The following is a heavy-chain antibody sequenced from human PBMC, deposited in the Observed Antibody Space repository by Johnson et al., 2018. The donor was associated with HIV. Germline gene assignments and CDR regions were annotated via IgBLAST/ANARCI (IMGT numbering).Heavy chain of an antibody. Sequence: QVQLVESGGGLVQPGGSLRLSCAASGFTFSSYAMSWVRQAPGKGPAWVAVISFDGNLKKYADSVKGRFTISRDNSKNTLYLQMNSLRAEDTAVYYCAKGGMTTVTSGAFDFWGQGTMVTISS. CDR2: ISFDGNLK. CDR1: GFTFSSYA. J-gene: IGHJ3*01. V-gene: IGHV3-33*03. CDR3: AKGGMTTVTSGAFDF. D-gene: IGHD4-17*01.